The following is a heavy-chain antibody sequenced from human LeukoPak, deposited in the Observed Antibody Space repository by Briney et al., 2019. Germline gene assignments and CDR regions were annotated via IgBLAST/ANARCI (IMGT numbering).Heavy chain of an antibody. D-gene: IGHD2-15*01. V-gene: IGHV4-39*07. CDR2: IYYSGST. CDR3: ARERVYCSGGSCYSEEELRYFDY. Sequence: SETLSLTCTVSGGSISSSSYYWGWIRQPPGKGLEWIGSIYYSGSTYYNPSLKSRVTISVDTSKNQFSLKLSSVTAADTAVYYCARERVYCSGGSCYSEEELRYFDYWGQGTLVTVSS. CDR1: GGSISSSSYY. J-gene: IGHJ4*02.